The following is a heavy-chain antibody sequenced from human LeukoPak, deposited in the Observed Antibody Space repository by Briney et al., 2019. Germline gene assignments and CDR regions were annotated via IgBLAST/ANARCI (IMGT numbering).Heavy chain of an antibody. CDR3: ARRRLFLAHAFDI. Sequence: SETLSLTCTVSGGSISSSSYYWGWIRQPPGKGLEWIGSIYYSGSTYYNPSLKSRATISVDTSKHQFSLKLTSVTVADTAVYYCARRRLFLAHAFDIWGQGTMVTVSS. CDR2: IYYSGST. CDR1: GGSISSSSYY. V-gene: IGHV4-39*07. D-gene: IGHD4/OR15-4a*01. J-gene: IGHJ3*02.